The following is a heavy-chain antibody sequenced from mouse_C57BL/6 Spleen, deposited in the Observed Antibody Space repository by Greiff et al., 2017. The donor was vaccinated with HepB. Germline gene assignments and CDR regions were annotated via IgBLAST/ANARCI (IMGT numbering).Heavy chain of an antibody. J-gene: IGHJ4*01. D-gene: IGHD1-1*01. Sequence: QVQLQQSGAELVRPGASVTLSCKASGYTFTDYEMHWVKQTPVHGLEWIGAIDPETGGTAYNQKFKGKAIMTADKSSSTAYMELRSLTSEDSAGYYCTSPVYRMDYWGQGSSVTVSS. CDR3: TSPVYRMDY. CDR1: GYTFTDYE. CDR2: IDPETGGT. V-gene: IGHV1-15*01.